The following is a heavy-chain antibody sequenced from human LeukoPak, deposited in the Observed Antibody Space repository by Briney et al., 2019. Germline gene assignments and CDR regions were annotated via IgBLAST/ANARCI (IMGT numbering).Heavy chain of an antibody. J-gene: IGHJ5*01. Sequence: PGGSLRLSCAASGYTFSSYAMHWVRQAPGKGLEWVSFMRYDGSKEYYADSVKGRFTISRDNSKNTQFLQMNSLRAEDTAVYYCAKDRNSYYYGSGSWWFDSWGQGTLVTVSS. V-gene: IGHV3-30*02. CDR3: AKDRNSYYYGSGSWWFDS. CDR2: MRYDGSKE. D-gene: IGHD3-10*01. CDR1: GYTFSSYA.